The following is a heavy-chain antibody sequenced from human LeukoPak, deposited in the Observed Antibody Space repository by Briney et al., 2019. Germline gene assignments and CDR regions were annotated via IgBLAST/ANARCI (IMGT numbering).Heavy chain of an antibody. CDR1: GYTFTSYG. Sequence: ASVKVSCKASGYTFTSYGISWVRQAPGQGLEWMGWIGAYNGNTNYAQKLQGRVTMTTDTSTSTAYMELRSLRSDDTAVYYCARDQGEYYYGSGSYPDFDYWGQGTLVTVSS. D-gene: IGHD3-10*01. J-gene: IGHJ4*02. CDR2: IGAYNGNT. CDR3: ARDQGEYYYGSGSYPDFDY. V-gene: IGHV1-18*01.